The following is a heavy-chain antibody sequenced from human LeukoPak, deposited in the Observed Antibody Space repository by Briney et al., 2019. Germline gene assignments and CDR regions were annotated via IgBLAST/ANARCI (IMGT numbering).Heavy chain of an antibody. D-gene: IGHD3-22*01. V-gene: IGHV4-59*01. CDR3: AGAFPDSSRYIGPLDH. CDR1: GGSISSYY. CDR2: IYYGGST. J-gene: IGHJ4*02. Sequence: PSETLSLTCAASGGSISSYYWSWIRQPPGKGLEFIGHIYYGGSTNYNPSLKSRVTISVDTFKKQFSLNLSSVTAADTAVYYCAGAFPDSSRYIGPLDHWGQGTLVTVSS.